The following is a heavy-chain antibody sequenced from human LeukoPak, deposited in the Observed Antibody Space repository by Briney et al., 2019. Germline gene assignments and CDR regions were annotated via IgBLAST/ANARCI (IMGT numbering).Heavy chain of an antibody. D-gene: IGHD1-26*01. Sequence: GGSLRLSCAASGFTFSSYSMNWVRQAPGKGLEWVSSISSSSSYIYYADSVKGRFTISRDNAKNSLYLQMNSLRAEDTAVYYCARFSIGSDDAFDIWGQGTMVTVSS. CDR3: ARFSIGSDDAFDI. CDR2: ISSSSSYI. CDR1: GFTFSSYS. V-gene: IGHV3-21*01. J-gene: IGHJ3*02.